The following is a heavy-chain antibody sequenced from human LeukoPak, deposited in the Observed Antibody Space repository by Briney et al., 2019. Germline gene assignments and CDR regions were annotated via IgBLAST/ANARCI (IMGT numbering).Heavy chain of an antibody. CDR3: ARPSSGPRLDYYYCLDV. J-gene: IGHJ6*02. Sequence: ASVKVSCKASGYTFTGYYMHWVRQARGQGLEWMGWINPNSGGTNYAQKFQGRVTMTRDTSISTAYMELSRLRSDDTAVYYCARPSSGPRLDYYYCLDVWGQGTTVTVSS. D-gene: IGHD6-19*01. CDR1: GYTFTGYY. V-gene: IGHV1-2*02. CDR2: INPNSGGT.